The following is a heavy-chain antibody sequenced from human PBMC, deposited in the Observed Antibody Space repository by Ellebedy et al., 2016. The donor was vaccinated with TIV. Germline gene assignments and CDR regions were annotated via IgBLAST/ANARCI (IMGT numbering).Heavy chain of an antibody. CDR2: IYHSGST. Sequence: SETLSLXXAVSGGSISSGGYSWSWIRQPPGKGLEWIGYIYHSGSTYYNPSLKSRVTISVDRSKNQFSLKLSSVTAADTAVYYCARDGAGGAFDYWGQGTLVTVSS. D-gene: IGHD2-21*01. J-gene: IGHJ4*02. CDR1: GGSISSGGYS. CDR3: ARDGAGGAFDY. V-gene: IGHV4-30-2*01.